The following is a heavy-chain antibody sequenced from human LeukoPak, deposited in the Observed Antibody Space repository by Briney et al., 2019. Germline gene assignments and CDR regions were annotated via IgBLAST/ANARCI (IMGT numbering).Heavy chain of an antibody. CDR1: GYTFTDYY. V-gene: IGHV1-2*02. CDR2: INPNNGGT. D-gene: IGHD3-9*01. J-gene: IGHJ5*02. CDR3: ARKRQYYDILTGYFNWFDP. Sequence: VASVTVSFTASGYTFTDYYIHWVRQAPGQGLEWMGWINPNNGGTNYAQKFQGRVTMTRDTSISTAYMELSRLRSDDTAVYYCARKRQYYDILTGYFNWFDPWGQGTLVTVSS.